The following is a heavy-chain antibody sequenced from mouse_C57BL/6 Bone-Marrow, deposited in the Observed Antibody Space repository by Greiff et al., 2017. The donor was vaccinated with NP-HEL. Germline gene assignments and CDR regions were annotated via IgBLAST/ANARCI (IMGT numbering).Heavy chain of an antibody. Sequence: VQLQQSGPGLVQPSQSLSITCTVSGFSLTSYGVHWVRQSPGKGLEWLGVIWSGGSTDYNAAFISRLSISKDNSESQVFFKMNSLQADDTAIYYCARERISGYLFAYWGQGTLVTVSA. J-gene: IGHJ3*01. D-gene: IGHD3-2*02. CDR3: ARERISGYLFAY. V-gene: IGHV2-2*01. CDR1: GFSLTSYG. CDR2: IWSGGST.